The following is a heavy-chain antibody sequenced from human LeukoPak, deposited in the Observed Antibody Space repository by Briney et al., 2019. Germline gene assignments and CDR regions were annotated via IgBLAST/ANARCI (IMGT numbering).Heavy chain of an antibody. Sequence: GGSLRLSCAASRFSFSLYNMNWVRQAPGKGLEWVSYISSTGSRIYYADSVKGRFTISRDNAKNLLYLQMNSLRAEDTAVYYCARGGNYYDSSGLIDYWGQGTLITVSS. V-gene: IGHV3-48*01. CDR2: ISSTGSRI. D-gene: IGHD3-22*01. CDR1: RFSFSLYN. CDR3: ARGGNYYDSSGLIDY. J-gene: IGHJ4*02.